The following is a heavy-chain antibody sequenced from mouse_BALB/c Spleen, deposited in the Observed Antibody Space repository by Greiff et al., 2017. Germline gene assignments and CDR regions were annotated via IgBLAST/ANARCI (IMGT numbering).Heavy chain of an antibody. Sequence: VQLKESGGGLVQPGGSLKLSCAASGFTFSSYGMSWVRQTPDKRLELVATINSNGGSTYYPDSVKGRFTISRDNAKNTLYLQMSSLKSEDTAMYYCARDALYYRYDAEYYFDYWGQGTTLTVSS. J-gene: IGHJ2*01. D-gene: IGHD2-14*01. CDR2: INSNGGST. CDR1: GFTFSSYG. CDR3: ARDALYYRYDAEYYFDY. V-gene: IGHV5-6-3*01.